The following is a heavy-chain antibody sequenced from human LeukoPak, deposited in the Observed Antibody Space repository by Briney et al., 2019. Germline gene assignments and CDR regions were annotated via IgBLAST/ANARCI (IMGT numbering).Heavy chain of an antibody. CDR2: ISVSGA. CDR1: GFRFGGYS. Sequence: GGSLRLSCTASGFRFGGYSIHWVRRAPGKGLEWLSYISVSGAIHADSVLGRVTVSRDNAKNSLYLQMNSLTAEDTAVYYCARSFGDSSGYYPYYYYYGMDVWGQGTTVTVSS. V-gene: IGHV3-48*04. D-gene: IGHD3-22*01. J-gene: IGHJ6*02. CDR3: ARSFGDSSGYYPYYYYYGMDV.